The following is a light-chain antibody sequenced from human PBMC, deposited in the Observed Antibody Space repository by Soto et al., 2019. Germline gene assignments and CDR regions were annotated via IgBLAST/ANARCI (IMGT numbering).Light chain of an antibody. CDR2: GAS. CDR1: QSVGSNY. J-gene: IGKJ1*01. Sequence: IVWTPFPRTWSLSRGKGAPLCCRTSQSVGSNYLAWYQQRPGQPPNLLIFGASHRAPDIPDRFSGSGSGTDFTLTMSRLEPEDFAVYYCQQYGSAGTFGQGTKV. V-gene: IGKV3-20*01. CDR3: QQYGSAGT.